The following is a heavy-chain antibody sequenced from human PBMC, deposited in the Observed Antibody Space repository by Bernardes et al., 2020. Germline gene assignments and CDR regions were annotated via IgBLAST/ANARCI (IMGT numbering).Heavy chain of an antibody. D-gene: IGHD4-4*01. CDR1: GFTFSSYS. V-gene: IGHV3-23*01. CDR3: AKDRSPNTVTYYYYVMDV. CDR2: ISCSGGST. Sequence: GGSLRLSCAASGFTFSSYSMNWVRQAPGKGLEWVSAISCSGGSTYYADSVKGRFTISRDNSKNTLYLQMNSLRADDTAVYYCAKDRSPNTVTYYYYVMDVWGQGTTVTVSS. J-gene: IGHJ6*02.